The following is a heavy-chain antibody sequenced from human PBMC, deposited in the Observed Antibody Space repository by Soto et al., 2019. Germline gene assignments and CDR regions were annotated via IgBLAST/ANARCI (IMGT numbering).Heavy chain of an antibody. CDR2: ISAYNGNT. CDR1: GYTFTSYG. CDR3: AIHCGGDCYDAFDI. J-gene: IGHJ3*02. Sequence: GASVKVSCKASGYTFTSYGISWVRQAPGQGLEWMGWISAYNGNTNYAQKLQGRVTMTTDTSTSTAYMELRSLRSDDTAVYYCAIHCGGDCYDAFDIWGQGTMVTVSS. D-gene: IGHD2-21*02. V-gene: IGHV1-18*01.